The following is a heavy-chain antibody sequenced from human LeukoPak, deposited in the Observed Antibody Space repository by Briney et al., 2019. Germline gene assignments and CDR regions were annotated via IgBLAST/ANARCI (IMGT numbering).Heavy chain of an antibody. V-gene: IGHV4-39*07. CDR1: GGSISSSSYY. Sequence: KASETLSLTCTVAGGSISSSSYYWGWIRQPPGKGLEWIGEINHSGSTNYNPSLKSRVTISVDTSKNQFSLKLSSVTAADTAVYYCARGGSSWSYYYYYYYMDVWGKGTTVTVSS. D-gene: IGHD6-13*01. J-gene: IGHJ6*03. CDR2: INHSGST. CDR3: ARGGSSWSYYYYYYYMDV.